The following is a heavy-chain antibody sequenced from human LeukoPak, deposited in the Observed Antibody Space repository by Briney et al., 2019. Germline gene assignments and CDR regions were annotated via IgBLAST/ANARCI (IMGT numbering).Heavy chain of an antibody. CDR1: GGSFSGYY. D-gene: IGHD1-14*01. CDR2: INHSGST. Sequence: SETLSLTCAVYGGSFSGYYWSWIRQPPGKGLEWIGEINHSGSTNFNPSLKSRVTISVDSSKNQFSLKLNSVTAADTAVYYCARGGVQNRLKYWGQGTLVTVSS. J-gene: IGHJ4*02. V-gene: IGHV4-34*01. CDR3: ARGGVQNRLKY.